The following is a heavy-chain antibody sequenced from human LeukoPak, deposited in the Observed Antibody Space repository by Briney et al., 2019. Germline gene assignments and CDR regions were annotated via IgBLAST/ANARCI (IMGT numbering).Heavy chain of an antibody. V-gene: IGHV3-23*01. Sequence: AGGSLRLSCAAPGFTFSSYAMSWVRQAPGKGLEWVSAIRGSGGKTYYADSVKGRFTISRDNSKNTLYLQMSSLRADDTAVYFCANWKTRPDYFYAVDVWGQGTTVTVSS. CDR2: IRGSGGKT. CDR3: ANWKTRPDYFYAVDV. J-gene: IGHJ6*02. D-gene: IGHD1-1*01. CDR1: GFTFSSYA.